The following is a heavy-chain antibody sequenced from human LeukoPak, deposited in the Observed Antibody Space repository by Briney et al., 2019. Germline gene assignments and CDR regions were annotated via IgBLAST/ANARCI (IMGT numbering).Heavy chain of an antibody. D-gene: IGHD4-17*01. CDR2: IYSTGST. Sequence: SETLSLTCTASGGSITGYYWSWIRQPPGKGLEWIGYIYSTGSTNYNPSFRGRVTISVDTSKNQFSLNLSSVTAADTAVYYCTRRTTVTTLDYWGQGTLVTVSS. CDR3: TRRTTVTTLDY. J-gene: IGHJ4*02. V-gene: IGHV4-59*01. CDR1: GGSITGYY.